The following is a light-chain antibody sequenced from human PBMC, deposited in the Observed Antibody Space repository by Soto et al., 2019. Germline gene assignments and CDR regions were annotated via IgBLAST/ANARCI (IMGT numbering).Light chain of an antibody. Sequence: EIVLTQSPGTLSLSPGERATLSCRASQSVRNNYLAWYQQKPGQAPRLLIYAASGRDTGIPDRFSGSGSGTDFTLTISRLEPEDFAVYHGQQYGSSPWTFGQGTKVEIK. J-gene: IGKJ1*01. CDR1: QSVRNNY. CDR3: QQYGSSPWT. V-gene: IGKV3-20*01. CDR2: AAS.